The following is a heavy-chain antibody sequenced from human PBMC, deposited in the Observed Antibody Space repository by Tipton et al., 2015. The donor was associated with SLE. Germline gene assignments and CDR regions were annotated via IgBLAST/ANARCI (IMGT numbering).Heavy chain of an antibody. CDR3: AREFLNPVTTVHYYFDL. D-gene: IGHD4-11*01. J-gene: IGHJ2*01. CDR1: GGSISRYY. V-gene: IGHV4-4*07. Sequence: TLSLTCTVSGGSISRYYWGWFRQPAGEGLEWIGRIYTGGNTKYNPSLESRVTLSVDASKDQFSLKLISVTAADTAVYYCAREFLNPVTTVHYYFDLWGRGTLVTVSS. CDR2: IYTGGNT.